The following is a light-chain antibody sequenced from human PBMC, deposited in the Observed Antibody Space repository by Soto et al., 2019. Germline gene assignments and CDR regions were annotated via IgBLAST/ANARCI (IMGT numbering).Light chain of an antibody. CDR2: GAF. CDR1: QSISSSY. CDR3: QQYVSLPIT. J-gene: IGKJ5*01. V-gene: IGKV3-20*01. Sequence: EIVLTQSPGTLSLSPEERATLSCRASQSISSSYLAWYQQKPGQAPRLLIYGAFSRATGIPDRFSGSGSGTDFTLTINRVAPEGFAVYYCQQYVSLPITFGQGTRLEIK.